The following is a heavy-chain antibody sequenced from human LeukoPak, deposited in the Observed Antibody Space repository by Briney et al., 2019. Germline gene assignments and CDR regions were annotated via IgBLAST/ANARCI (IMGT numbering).Heavy chain of an antibody. V-gene: IGHV4-34*01. CDR1: GGSFSAY. D-gene: IGHD1-1*01. CDR2: VNNRGDT. Sequence: PSETLSLTCAVYGGSFSAYWSWIRQSPGKGLQWIAEVNNRGDTNYNPAVKGRVTISVDTSKNQFSLKVTSLTAADTAVYYCARGPTISETGYFDYWGQGTLVTVSS. CDR3: ARGPTISETGYFDY. J-gene: IGHJ4*03.